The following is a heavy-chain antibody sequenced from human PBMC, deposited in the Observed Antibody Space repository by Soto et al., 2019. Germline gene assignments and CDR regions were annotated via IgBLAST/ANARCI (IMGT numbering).Heavy chain of an antibody. V-gene: IGHV1-18*01. CDR1: GYTFTSYG. CDR2: ISAYNGNT. CDR3: ARDAPPLLWFGETYYDSSGYYRFPFDY. J-gene: IGHJ4*02. Sequence: ASVKVSCKASGYTFTSYGISWVRQAPGQGLEWMGWISAYNGNTNYAQKLQGRVTMTTDTSTSTAYMELRSLRSDDTAVYYCARDAPPLLWFGETYYDSSGYYRFPFDYWGQGTLVTVSS. D-gene: IGHD3-22*01.